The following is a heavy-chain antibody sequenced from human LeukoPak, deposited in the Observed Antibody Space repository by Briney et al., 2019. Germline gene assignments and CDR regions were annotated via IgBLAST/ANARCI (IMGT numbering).Heavy chain of an antibody. J-gene: IGHJ4*02. V-gene: IGHV1-46*01. Sequence: ASVTVSCTASGYTFTSYHMHWVRQAPGQGLEWMGKINLSGGSTTYAQKFQGRVTMTRDTSTSTVYMELSSLRSEDTAVYYCARDYVDDIPMIKDYWGQGTLVTVSS. CDR3: ARDYVDDIPMIKDY. CDR1: GYTFTSYH. D-gene: IGHD2-8*01. CDR2: INLSGGST.